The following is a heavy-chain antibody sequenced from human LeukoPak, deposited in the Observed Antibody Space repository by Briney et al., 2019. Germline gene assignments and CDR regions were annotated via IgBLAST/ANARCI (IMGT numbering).Heavy chain of an antibody. J-gene: IGHJ6*02. Sequence: SVKVSCKASGGSFSTSGFSWVRQTPGQGLEWMGGVIPIYGTPSYAQKFQGRVTITTDESTSTAYMELSSLRSEDTAVYYCARDHWGIVENGYDYFYYDMDVWGQGTTVTVSS. CDR3: ARDHWGIVENGYDYFYYDMDV. CDR2: VIPIYGTP. D-gene: IGHD7-27*01. CDR1: GGSFSTSG. V-gene: IGHV1-69*05.